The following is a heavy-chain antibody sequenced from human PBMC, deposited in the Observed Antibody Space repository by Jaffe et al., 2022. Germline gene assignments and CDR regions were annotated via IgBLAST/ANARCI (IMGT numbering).Heavy chain of an antibody. J-gene: IGHJ4*02. CDR2: IYYSGST. CDR3: ARGPTRYYFDN. V-gene: IGHV4-59*01. CDR1: GGSTTNYY. Sequence: QVQLQESGPGLVKPSETLSLTCTVSGGSTTNYYWSWIRQPPGKGLEWIAYIYYSGSTNYNPSLKSRVTISVDTSKNHFSLNLTSVTAADTALYYCARGPTRYYFDNWGQGTQVTVSS.